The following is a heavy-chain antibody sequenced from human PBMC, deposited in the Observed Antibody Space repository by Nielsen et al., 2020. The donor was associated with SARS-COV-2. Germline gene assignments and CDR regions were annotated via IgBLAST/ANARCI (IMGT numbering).Heavy chain of an antibody. CDR2: ISGSGGST. J-gene: IGHJ6*03. V-gene: IGHV3-23*01. CDR3: AKGLADFYYYYYMDV. D-gene: IGHD3-3*02. Sequence: GESLKISCAASGFTFSSYAMSWVRQAPGKGLEWVSAISGSGGSTYYADSVKGRFTISRDNSKNTLYLQMNSLRAEDTAVYYCAKGLADFYYYYYMDVWGKGTTVTVSS. CDR1: GFTFSSYA.